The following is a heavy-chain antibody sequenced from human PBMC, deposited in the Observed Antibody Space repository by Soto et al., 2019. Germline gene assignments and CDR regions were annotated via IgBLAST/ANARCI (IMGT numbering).Heavy chain of an antibody. CDR1: GFTVSSNY. CDR2: IYSGGST. V-gene: IGHV3-66*01. D-gene: IGHD2-8*01. Sequence: GGSLRLSCAASGFTVSSNYMSWVRQAPGKGLEWVSVIYSGGSTYYADSVKGRFTISRDNSKNTLYLQMNSLRAEDTTVYYCARERYCTNGVCYTGHYYYYMDVWGKGTTVTVSS. CDR3: ARERYCTNGVCYTGHYYYYMDV. J-gene: IGHJ6*03.